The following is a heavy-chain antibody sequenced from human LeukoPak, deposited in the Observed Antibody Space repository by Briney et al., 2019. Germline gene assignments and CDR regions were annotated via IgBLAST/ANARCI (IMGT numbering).Heavy chain of an antibody. CDR3: ARDSNYGMDV. CDR2: INRDGSGT. Sequence: GGSLRLSCAPSGDTLLSYWTQWVRQPSGKGLVWVSRINRDGSGTSYVDSVKGRFTISRDNAKNTVYLQMNSLRAEDTAAYYCARDSNYGMDVWGQGTTVTVS. V-gene: IGHV3-74*01. CDR1: GDTLLSYW. J-gene: IGHJ6*02.